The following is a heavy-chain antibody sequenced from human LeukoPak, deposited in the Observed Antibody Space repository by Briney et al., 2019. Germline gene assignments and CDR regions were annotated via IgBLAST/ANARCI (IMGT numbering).Heavy chain of an antibody. Sequence: LSGGSLRLSCAASGFTFSSYGMTWVRQAPGKGLEWVANIKQDGSEKYSLDSLKGRFTISRDNAKNSVFLQMNSLRAEDTAVYYCARGRFESNGDYDFWGQGTLVTVSS. D-gene: IGHD4-11*01. CDR3: ARGRFESNGDYDF. V-gene: IGHV3-7*01. J-gene: IGHJ4*02. CDR1: GFTFSSYG. CDR2: IKQDGSEK.